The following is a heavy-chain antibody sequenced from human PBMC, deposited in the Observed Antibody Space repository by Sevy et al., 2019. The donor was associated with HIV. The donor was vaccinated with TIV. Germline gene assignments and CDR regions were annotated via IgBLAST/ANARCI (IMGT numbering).Heavy chain of an antibody. Sequence: GGSLRLSCAASGFTFSSYSMNWVRQAPGKGLEWVSYISSSSSSIYYADSVKGRITISRDNAKNSLYLQMNSLRAEDTAVYYCARVHPWERGYFDYWGQGTLVTVSS. CDR2: ISSSSSSI. D-gene: IGHD1-26*01. V-gene: IGHV3-48*04. CDR1: GFTFSSYS. J-gene: IGHJ4*02. CDR3: ARVHPWERGYFDY.